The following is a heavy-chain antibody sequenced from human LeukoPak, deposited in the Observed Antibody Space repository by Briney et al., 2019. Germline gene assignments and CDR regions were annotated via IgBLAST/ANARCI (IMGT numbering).Heavy chain of an antibody. CDR2: ISERGGST. V-gene: IGHV3-23*01. Sequence: GGSLRLSCVVSGITLSNYAMSWVRQAPGKGLEWVSGISERGGSTKYADSVKGRFTISRDKSKNTLYLLMISLRAEDTAVYYCAIRKQQVVPPRAYPYYYGMDVWGQGTTVTVSS. D-gene: IGHD6-13*01. CDR3: AIRKQQVVPPRAYPYYYGMDV. J-gene: IGHJ6*02. CDR1: GITLSNYA.